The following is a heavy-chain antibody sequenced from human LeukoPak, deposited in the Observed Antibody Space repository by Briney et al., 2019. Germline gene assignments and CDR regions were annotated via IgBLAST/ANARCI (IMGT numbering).Heavy chain of an antibody. CDR2: ISSNGGST. CDR3: VKDGSGSYYTYYFDY. CDR1: GFTFSSYG. V-gene: IGHV3-64D*06. D-gene: IGHD3-10*01. J-gene: IGHJ4*02. Sequence: GGSLRLSCAASGFTFSSYGMHWVRQAPGKGLEYVSAISSNGGSTYYADSVKGRFTISRDNSKNTLYLQMSSLRAEDTAVYYCVKDGSGSYYTYYFDYWGQGTLVTVSS.